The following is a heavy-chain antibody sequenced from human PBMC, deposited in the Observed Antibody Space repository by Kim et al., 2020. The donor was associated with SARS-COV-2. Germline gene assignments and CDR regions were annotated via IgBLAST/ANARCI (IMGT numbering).Heavy chain of an antibody. CDR1: GFTFSSYA. Sequence: GGSLRLSCAASGFTFSSYAMSWVRQAPGKGLEWVSAISGSGGSTYYADSVKGRFTISRDNSKNTLYLQMNSLRAEDTAVYYCAKDGMGMYNWNILKYYYGMDVWGQGTTVTVSS. V-gene: IGHV3-23*01. CDR2: ISGSGGST. J-gene: IGHJ6*02. CDR3: AKDGMGMYNWNILKYYYGMDV. D-gene: IGHD1-20*01.